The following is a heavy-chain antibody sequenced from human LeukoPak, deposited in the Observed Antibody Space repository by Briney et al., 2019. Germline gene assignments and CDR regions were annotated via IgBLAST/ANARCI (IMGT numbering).Heavy chain of an antibody. CDR1: GFTFDDYA. Sequence: PGRSLRLSCAASGFTFDDYAMHWVRQAPGKGLEWVSGISWNSGSIGYADSVKGRFTISRDNAKNSLYLQMNSLRAEDMALYYCAKGRGRFLEWLLYRDAFDIWGQGIMVTVSS. D-gene: IGHD3-3*01. J-gene: IGHJ3*02. CDR2: ISWNSGSI. CDR3: AKGRGRFLEWLLYRDAFDI. V-gene: IGHV3-9*03.